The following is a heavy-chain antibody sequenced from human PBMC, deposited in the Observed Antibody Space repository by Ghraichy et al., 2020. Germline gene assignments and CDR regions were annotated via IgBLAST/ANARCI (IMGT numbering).Heavy chain of an antibody. CDR1: GYTFTSYG. J-gene: IGHJ6*03. CDR2: ISAYNGNT. Sequence: ASVKVSCKASGYTFTSYGISWVRQAPGQGLEWMGWISAYNGNTNYAQKLQGRVTMTTDTSTSTAYMELRSLRSDDTAVYYCAREGCYFDCPYYMDVWGKGTTVTVSS. V-gene: IGHV1-18*01. CDR3: AREGCYFDCPYYMDV. D-gene: IGHD3-9*01.